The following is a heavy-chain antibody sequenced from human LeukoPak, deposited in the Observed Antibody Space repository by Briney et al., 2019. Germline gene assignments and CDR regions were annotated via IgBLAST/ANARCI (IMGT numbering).Heavy chain of an antibody. Sequence: PGGSLRLSCAASGFTFSAYWMSWVRQAPGRGLEWVANIKEDGSEEYYADSLKGRFTISRDNAKNSLYLQMNSLRAEDTAVYYCAELGITMIGGVWGKGATVTISS. J-gene: IGHJ6*04. CDR3: AELGITMIGGV. CDR1: GFTFSAYW. CDR2: IKEDGSEE. V-gene: IGHV3-7*01. D-gene: IGHD3-10*02.